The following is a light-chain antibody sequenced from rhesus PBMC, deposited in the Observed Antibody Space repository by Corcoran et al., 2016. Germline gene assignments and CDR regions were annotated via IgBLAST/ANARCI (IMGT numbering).Light chain of an antibody. Sequence: DIQMTQSPSSLSASVGDRVTITCRVSQGISNWLAWYQQQPGKAPKHLNYRASNSETGVPSRFSGSGSGTDFTLTISRLQPEYIATYYWQQLDNSPYSFGQGAKVEIK. V-gene: IGKV1-69*01. CDR3: QQLDNSPYS. J-gene: IGKJ2*01. CDR1: QGISNW. CDR2: RAS.